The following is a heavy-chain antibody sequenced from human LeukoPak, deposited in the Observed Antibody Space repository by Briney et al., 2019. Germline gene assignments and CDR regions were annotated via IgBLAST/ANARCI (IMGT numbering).Heavy chain of an antibody. CDR2: ISSSSSYI. Sequence: GGSLRLSCAASGFTFSSYSMNWVRRAPGKGLEWVSSISSSSSYIYYADSVKGRFTISRDNAKNSLYLQMNSLRAEDTAVYYCAIDSSGYYRNWGQGTLVTVSS. J-gene: IGHJ4*02. V-gene: IGHV3-21*01. CDR1: GFTFSSYS. D-gene: IGHD3-22*01. CDR3: AIDSSGYYRN.